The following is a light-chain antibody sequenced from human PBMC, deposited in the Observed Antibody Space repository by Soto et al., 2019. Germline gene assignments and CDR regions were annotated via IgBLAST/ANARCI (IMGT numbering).Light chain of an antibody. J-gene: IGKJ5*01. CDR3: QQYGSPGT. V-gene: IGKV3-20*01. Sequence: EILLTQSPATLSLSPGERATVSFRASQSVSSNSAWYQQKPRQAPRLLFYGASTRATGIPDRFSGSASGTEFTLTISRLEPEDFAVYYCQQYGSPGTFGHGTRLEIK. CDR2: GAS. CDR1: QSVSSN.